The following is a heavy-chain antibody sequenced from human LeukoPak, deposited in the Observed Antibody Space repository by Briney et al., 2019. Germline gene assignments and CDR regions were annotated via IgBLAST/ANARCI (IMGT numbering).Heavy chain of an antibody. D-gene: IGHD4-11*01. CDR3: ARVPLTTYYYYYYYMDV. CDR2: IYYSGST. CDR1: GGSISSYY. V-gene: IGHV4-59*12. J-gene: IGHJ6*03. Sequence: SETLSLTCTVSGGSISSYYWSWIRQPPGKGLEWIGYIYYSGSTYYNPSLKSRVTISVDTSKNQFSLKLSSVTAADTAVYYCARVPLTTYYYYYYYMDVRGKGTTVTVSS.